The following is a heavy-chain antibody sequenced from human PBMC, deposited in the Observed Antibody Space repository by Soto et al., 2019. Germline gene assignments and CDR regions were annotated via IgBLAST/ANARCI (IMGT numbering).Heavy chain of an antibody. CDR1: GFTFSSYA. Sequence: GGSLRLSCAASGFTFSSYAMSWVRQAPGKGLEWVSAISGSGGSTYYAYSVKGRFTISRDNSKNTLYLQMNSLRAEDTAVYYCAKFTGRRTWGLYYSYGMDVWGQGTTVTVS. V-gene: IGHV3-23*01. CDR3: AKFTGRRTWGLYYSYGMDV. J-gene: IGHJ6*02. CDR2: ISGSGGST. D-gene: IGHD7-27*01.